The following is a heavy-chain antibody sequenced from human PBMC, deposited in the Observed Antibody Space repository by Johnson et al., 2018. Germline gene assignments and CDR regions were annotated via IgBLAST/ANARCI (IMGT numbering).Heavy chain of an antibody. Sequence: QVQLVQSGGGLVQHGGSLRLSCAASGFTFSDSYMSWIRQAPGTGLEWVSYICTSGSTIYYADSVKGRFTISRDNAKISLYLQMNSLRAEDTAVYYCARDLSGGSCSQAYSNYYYYYMDVGGKGTTVTVSS. CDR1: GFTFSDSY. CDR2: ICTSGSTI. J-gene: IGHJ6*03. CDR3: ARDLSGGSCSQAYSNYYYYYMDV. D-gene: IGHD2-15*01. V-gene: IGHV3-11*04.